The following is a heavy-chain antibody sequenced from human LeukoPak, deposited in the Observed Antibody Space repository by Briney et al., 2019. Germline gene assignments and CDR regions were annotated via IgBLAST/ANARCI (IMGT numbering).Heavy chain of an antibody. D-gene: IGHD3-22*01. CDR1: RVTFKDDY. V-gene: IGHV3-7*01. CDR3: GGWVGCSSGWALDH. CDR2: IKQDVIAT. J-gene: IGHJ5*02. Sequence: GGSLRLSSAPSRVTFKDDYMSGVCQAPGKGLEWVANIKQDVIATSYAGSLKGRFTTSRDNAPNTVYLQMNSLSAADTPAYYSGGWVGCSSGWALDHWGHGTLVTVSS.